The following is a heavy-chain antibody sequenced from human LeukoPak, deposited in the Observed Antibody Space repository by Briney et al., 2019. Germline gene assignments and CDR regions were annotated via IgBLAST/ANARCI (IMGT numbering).Heavy chain of an antibody. CDR1: GFTFSYYA. Sequence: GGSQRLSCAASGFTFSYYAMTWVRQAPGKGLEWVSALYGSGVVTVYADSVKGRFTISRDDSKNTLYLQMNSLRAEDTAVYYCAKARGPAATHPDYWGQGTLVTVSS. CDR3: AKARGPAATHPDY. V-gene: IGHV3-23*01. D-gene: IGHD6-25*01. J-gene: IGHJ4*02. CDR2: LYGSGVVT.